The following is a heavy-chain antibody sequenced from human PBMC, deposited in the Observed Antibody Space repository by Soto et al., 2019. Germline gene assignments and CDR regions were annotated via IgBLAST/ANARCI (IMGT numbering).Heavy chain of an antibody. CDR3: ARADRSGCYSYFDF. J-gene: IGHJ4*02. V-gene: IGHV4-61*08. CDR2: IYYSGST. D-gene: IGHD6-19*01. Sequence: SETLSLTCAVSGGSISSGGYYWSWIRQPPGKGLEWIGYIYYSGSTYYNTSLKNQVTKSVDTSNNQFSLSLRSVTAAETAIYYCARADRSGCYSYFDFWGPGTLVT. CDR1: GGSISSGGYY.